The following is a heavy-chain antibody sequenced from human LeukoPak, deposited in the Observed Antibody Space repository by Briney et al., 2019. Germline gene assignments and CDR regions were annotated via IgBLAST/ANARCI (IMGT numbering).Heavy chain of an antibody. V-gene: IGHV3-48*03. CDR3: AELGITMIGGV. CDR1: GFTFSHFG. Sequence: GKSLRLSCVGSGFTFSHFGVHWVRQAPGKGLECLSYISSSGSTIYYADSVKGRFTISRDNAKNSLYLQMNSLRAEDTAVYYCAELGITMIGGVWGKGTTVTISS. J-gene: IGHJ6*04. D-gene: IGHD3-10*02. CDR2: ISSSGSTI.